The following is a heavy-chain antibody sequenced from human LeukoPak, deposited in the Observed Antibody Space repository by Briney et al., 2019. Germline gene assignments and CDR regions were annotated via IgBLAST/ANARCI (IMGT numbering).Heavy chain of an antibody. CDR1: GFTFDDYA. V-gene: IGHV3-23*01. CDR2: IDGSGDST. CDR3: AKDRPNGFGY. Sequence: GGSLRLSCAASGFTFDDYAMHWVRQAPGKGLEWVSGIDGSGDSTYYADSVKGRFTVSRDNSKNTVYLHLNSLRADDTAVYYCAKDRPNGFGYWGQGTLVIVSS. J-gene: IGHJ4*02.